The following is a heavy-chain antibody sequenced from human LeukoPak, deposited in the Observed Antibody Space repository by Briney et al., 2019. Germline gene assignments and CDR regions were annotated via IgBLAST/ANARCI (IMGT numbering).Heavy chain of an antibody. Sequence: KPSETLSLTCAVYGGSFSGYYWSWIRQPPGKGLEWIGEINHSGSTNYNPSLKSRVTISVDTSKNQFSLKLSSVTAADTAVYYCARGYAWAARFDYWGQGTLVTVSS. D-gene: IGHD3-16*01. J-gene: IGHJ4*02. CDR2: INHSGST. CDR3: ARGYAWAARFDY. V-gene: IGHV4-34*01. CDR1: GGSFSGYY.